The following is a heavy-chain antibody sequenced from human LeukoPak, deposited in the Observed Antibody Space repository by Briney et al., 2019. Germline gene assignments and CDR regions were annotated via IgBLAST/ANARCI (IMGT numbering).Heavy chain of an antibody. J-gene: IGHJ4*02. D-gene: IGHD5-12*01. CDR3: ARGARSKDYTDYDGSRLDY. CDR2: MNPNSGNT. Sequence: ASVKVSCKASGNTFTTYDINWVRQATGQGFEWMGWMNPNSGNTGYAQKFQGRVTITRNTSISTAYMELSSLRSEDTAVYYCARGARSKDYTDYDGSRLDYWGQGTLVNVSS. CDR1: GNTFTTYD. V-gene: IGHV1-8*03.